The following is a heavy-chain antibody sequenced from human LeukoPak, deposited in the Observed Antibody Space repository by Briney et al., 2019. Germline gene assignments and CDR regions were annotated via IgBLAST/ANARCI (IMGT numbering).Heavy chain of an antibody. J-gene: IGHJ4*02. CDR1: GFTFSSYS. V-gene: IGHV3-21*01. CDR3: ARNLKTGTTFTALGY. D-gene: IGHD1-1*01. CDR2: ISSSSSYI. Sequence: GGSLRLSCAASGFTFSSYSMNWVRQAPGKGLGWVSSISSSSSYIYYADSVKGRFTISRDNAKNSLYLQMNSLRAEDTAVYYCARNLKTGTTFTALGYWGQGTLVIVSS.